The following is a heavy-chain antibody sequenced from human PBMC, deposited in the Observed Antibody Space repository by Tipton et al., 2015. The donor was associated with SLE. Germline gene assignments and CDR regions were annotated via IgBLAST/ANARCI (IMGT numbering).Heavy chain of an antibody. CDR1: GGTFSSYA. J-gene: IGHJ4*02. D-gene: IGHD1-26*01. CDR2: VIHIFGTA. Sequence: QSGAEVKKPGSSVKVSCKASGGTFSSYAISWVRQAPGRGLEWMGGVIHIFGTANYAQKFQGRVTITADESTSTAYMELSSLRSEDTAVYYCARLVGATTGASFDYWGQGTLVTVSS. CDR3: ARLVGATTGASFDY. V-gene: IGHV1-69*01.